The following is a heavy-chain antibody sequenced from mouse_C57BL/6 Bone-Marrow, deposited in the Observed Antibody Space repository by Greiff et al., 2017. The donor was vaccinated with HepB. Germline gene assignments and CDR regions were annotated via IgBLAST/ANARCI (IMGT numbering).Heavy chain of an antibody. CDR1: GYTFTSYW. Sequence: QVQLQQPGAELVKPGASVKLSCKASGYTFTSYWMHWVKQRPGRGLEWIGSIDPNSGGTKYNEKFKSKATLTVDKPSSPAYMQRSSLTSEDSAVYYCARSAPAWFAYWGQGTLVTVSA. CDR3: ARSAPAWFAY. J-gene: IGHJ3*01. V-gene: IGHV1-72*01. CDR2: IDPNSGGT.